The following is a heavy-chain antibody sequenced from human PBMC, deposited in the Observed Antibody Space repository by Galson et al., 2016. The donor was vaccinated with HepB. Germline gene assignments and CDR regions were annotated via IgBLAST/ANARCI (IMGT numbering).Heavy chain of an antibody. D-gene: IGHD3-22*01. V-gene: IGHV3-48*03. J-gene: IGHJ4*02. Sequence: SLRLSCAASGFTFSSFEMNWVRQAPGKGLEWVSYISSSVSTIYYADSVKGRFTISRDDAKSSLFLQMNSLRAEDTGVYYCARGWARSTYYYDNSGHDSWGQGTLVIVSS. CDR3: ARGWARSTYYYDNSGHDS. CDR2: ISSSVSTI. CDR1: GFTFSSFE.